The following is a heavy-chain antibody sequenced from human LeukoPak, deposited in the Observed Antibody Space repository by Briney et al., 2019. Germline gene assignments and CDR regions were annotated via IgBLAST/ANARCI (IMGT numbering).Heavy chain of an antibody. Sequence: PGGSLRLSCAAFGYSFSSYAKTWVRQATGKGLEWVSGISGDGAGTYYADSVKRRFTISSDISKHTVYLDLNSLRYEDADMYYCEKGRIGGGWGDNFTDFDFGGQGTLVTVSS. CDR3: EKGRIGGGWGDNFTDFDF. J-gene: IGHJ4*02. CDR2: ISGDGAGT. CDR1: GYSFSSYA. V-gene: IGHV3-23*01. D-gene: IGHD3-16*01.